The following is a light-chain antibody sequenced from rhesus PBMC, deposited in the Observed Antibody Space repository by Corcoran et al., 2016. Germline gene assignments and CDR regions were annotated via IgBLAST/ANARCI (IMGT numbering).Light chain of an antibody. J-gene: IGKJ2*01. CDR2: DAS. V-gene: IGKV3-17*02. CDR3: QQGSNWSYS. Sequence: EIVMTQSPATLSLSPGERATLFCRASQSVSSRLAWYQQKPGQAPRPLIYDASSRVTGTPDRLSGSGSGTDFTLTISSLGPEDVAVYFCQQGSNWSYSFGQGTKVKIK. CDR1: QSVSSR.